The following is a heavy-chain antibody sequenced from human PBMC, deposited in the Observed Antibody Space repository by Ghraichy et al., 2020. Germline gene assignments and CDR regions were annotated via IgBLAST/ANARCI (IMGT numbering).Heavy chain of an antibody. CDR3: AKGIAAGTTTVAYYYNGMDG. Sequence: GGSLRLSCAASGFTFSNYAMSWVRQAPGKGLEWFSGISGSGGDTYYVDSVKGRFTISRDNSKTTLYLQMNGLRAEDTAVYYCAKGIAAGTTTVAYYYNGMDGWGQGTTVTVSS. J-gene: IGHJ6*02. V-gene: IGHV3-23*01. CDR1: GFTFSNYA. CDR2: ISGSGGDT. D-gene: IGHD6-13*01.